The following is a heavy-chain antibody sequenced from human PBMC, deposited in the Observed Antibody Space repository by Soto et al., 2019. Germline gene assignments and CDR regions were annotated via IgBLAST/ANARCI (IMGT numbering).Heavy chain of an antibody. V-gene: IGHV4-4*02. D-gene: IGHD3-9*01. J-gene: IGHJ4*02. CDR3: ARGLLRYFDPATYYFDY. CDR2: IYHSGST. CDR1: GGSISSSNW. Sequence: PSETLSLTCAVSGGSISSSNWWSWVRQPPGKGLEWIGEIYHSGSTNYNPSLKSRVTISVDKSKNQFSLKLSSVTAADTAVYYCARGLLRYFDPATYYFDYWGQGTLVTVSS.